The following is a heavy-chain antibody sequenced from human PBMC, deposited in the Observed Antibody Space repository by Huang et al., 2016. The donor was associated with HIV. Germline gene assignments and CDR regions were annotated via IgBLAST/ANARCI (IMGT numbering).Heavy chain of an antibody. J-gene: IGHJ3*02. V-gene: IGHV7-4-1*02. CDR1: EYTFTHG. Sequence: QVQLVQSGSELKEPGASVKVSCKASEYTFTHGFNWGRQAPGQGLEWMGWINTNTGTPTYAKGITGRFGCSFDTSGDTAYLHITNLRADDTAVYYCAISGTYSGDFDIWGQGTLVSVS. D-gene: IGHD1-26*01. CDR2: INTNTGTP. CDR3: AISGTYSGDFDI.